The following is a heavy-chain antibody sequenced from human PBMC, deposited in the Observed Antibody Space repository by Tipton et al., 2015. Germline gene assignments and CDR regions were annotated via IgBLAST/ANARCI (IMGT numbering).Heavy chain of an antibody. CDR2: VSYEGSNK. CDR3: ARGLSDYYDSSGYYLDYSGMDV. V-gene: IGHV3-30*01. Sequence: RSLRLSCAASGFTFSAYPMHWVRQAPGKGLEWVAAVSYEGSNKNHADSVKGRFTISRDNSKNTLYLQMNSLKTEDTAVYYCARGLSDYYDSSGYYLDYSGMDVWGHGTTVSVSS. CDR1: GFTFSAYP. J-gene: IGHJ6*02. D-gene: IGHD3-22*01.